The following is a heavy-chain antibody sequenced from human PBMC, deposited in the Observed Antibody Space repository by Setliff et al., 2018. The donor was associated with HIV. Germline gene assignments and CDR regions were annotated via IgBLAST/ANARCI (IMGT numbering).Heavy chain of an antibody. D-gene: IGHD2-21*02. CDR2: GYYSGIT. V-gene: IGHV4-59*08. CDR1: GGSISNYY. J-gene: IGHJ4*02. Sequence: PSETLSLTCTVSGGSISNYYWSWIRQPPGKGLEWIGCGYYSGITHYDPSLKSRVSISVDASKNQFPLRLNSVTVADTAVYFCARSSRGSLRDLDYWGPGTLVTVSS. CDR3: ARSSRGSLRDLDY.